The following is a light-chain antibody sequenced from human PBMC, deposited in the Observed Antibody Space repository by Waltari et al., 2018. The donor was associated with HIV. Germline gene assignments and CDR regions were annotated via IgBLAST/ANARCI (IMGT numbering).Light chain of an antibody. V-gene: IGLV3-19*01. J-gene: IGLJ3*02. CDR2: GKN. CDR3: DSRDSGSDQWV. CDR1: SLRSDY. Sequence: SRLTQDPAVSVALGQTVRITCQGDSLRSDYASWYQQKPGQAPKLLVYGKNYRHLGIPDRFIVSNSRDTSSLTITGARAEDEAAYYCDSRDSGSDQWVFGGGTTLTVL.